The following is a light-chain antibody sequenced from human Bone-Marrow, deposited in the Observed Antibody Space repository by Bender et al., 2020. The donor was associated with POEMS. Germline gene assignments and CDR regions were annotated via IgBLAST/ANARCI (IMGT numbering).Light chain of an antibody. V-gene: IGLV3-21*02. J-gene: IGLJ3*02. CDR1: DIGSKS. Sequence: SYVLTQPPSVSVAPGQTASITCGGNDIGSKSVHWYQHKPGQAPVLVVHDDSDRPSGIPERFSGSSSGNTATLTISSVEAGDEADYYCQVWDSSSEHVVFGGGTTLTVL. CDR2: DDS. CDR3: QVWDSSSEHVV.